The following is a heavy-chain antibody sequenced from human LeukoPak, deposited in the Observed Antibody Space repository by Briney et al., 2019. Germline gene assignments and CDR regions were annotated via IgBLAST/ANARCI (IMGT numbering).Heavy chain of an antibody. CDR3: ATSVTFGGVIASYYYYGMDV. CDR1: GDSISSYY. D-gene: IGHD3-16*02. J-gene: IGHJ6*04. CDR2: IYYSGST. Sequence: SETLSLTCTVSGDSISSYYWSWIRQPPGKGLEGIGYIYYSGSTNYNPSLKSRVTISVDTSKNQFSLKLSSVTAADTAVYYCATSVTFGGVIASYYYYGMDVWGKGTTVTVSS. V-gene: IGHV4-59*01.